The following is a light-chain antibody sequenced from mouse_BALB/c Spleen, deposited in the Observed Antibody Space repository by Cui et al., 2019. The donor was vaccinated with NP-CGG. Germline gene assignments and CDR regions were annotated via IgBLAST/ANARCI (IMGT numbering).Light chain of an antibody. J-gene: IGLJ1*01. V-gene: IGLV1*01. CDR2: GTN. Sequence: QAVVTHESALTPSPGETVTLTCRPSTGAVTTSNYANWVQEKPDHLFTGLIGGTNNRAPGVPARFSGSLIGDKAALTITGAQTEDEAIYFCALWYSNHWVFGGGTKLTVL. CDR3: ALWYSNHWV. CDR1: TGAVTTSNY.